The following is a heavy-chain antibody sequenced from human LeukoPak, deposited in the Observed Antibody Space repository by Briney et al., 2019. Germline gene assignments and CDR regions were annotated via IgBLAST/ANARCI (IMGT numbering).Heavy chain of an antibody. CDR3: ARDRPSCTGGVCYTMAFDYFDY. CDR2: ISAYNCNT. D-gene: IGHD2-8*02. V-gene: IGHV1-18*01. CDR1: GYTFTSYC. J-gene: IGHJ4*02. Sequence: ASVKVSCKASGYTFTSYCISWVRQAPGQGREWMGWISAYNCNTNYAKKLQSRVTMTTDTSTSTAYTALRSLRSDDTAVYYCARDRPSCTGGVCYTMAFDYFDYWGQGTLVTVSS.